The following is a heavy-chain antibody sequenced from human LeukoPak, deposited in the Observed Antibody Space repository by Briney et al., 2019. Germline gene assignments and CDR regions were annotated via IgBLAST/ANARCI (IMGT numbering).Heavy chain of an antibody. Sequence: ASVKVSCKASGYTFTGYYMHWVRQAPGQGLEWMGWINPNGGVTNYAQKFQGRVAMTRDTSISTVYMEVSWLRSDDTAVYYCARDRDYYFDYWGQGTLVTVSS. CDR1: GYTFTGYY. J-gene: IGHJ4*02. CDR3: ARDRDYYFDY. D-gene: IGHD2-21*02. V-gene: IGHV1-2*02. CDR2: INPNGGVT.